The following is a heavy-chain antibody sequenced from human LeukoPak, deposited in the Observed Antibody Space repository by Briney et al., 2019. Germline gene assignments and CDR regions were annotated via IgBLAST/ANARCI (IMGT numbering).Heavy chain of an antibody. CDR2: IYYSGST. Sequence: PSETLSLTCTVSGGSISSSSYYWGWIRQPPGKGLEWIGSIYYSGSTYYNPSLKSRVTISVDTSKNQFSLKLSSVTAADTAVYYCARGKGYYDSSGYFSGPYYFDYWGQGTLVTVSS. CDR3: ARGKGYYDSSGYFSGPYYFDY. V-gene: IGHV4-39*07. D-gene: IGHD3-22*01. CDR1: GGSISSSSYY. J-gene: IGHJ4*02.